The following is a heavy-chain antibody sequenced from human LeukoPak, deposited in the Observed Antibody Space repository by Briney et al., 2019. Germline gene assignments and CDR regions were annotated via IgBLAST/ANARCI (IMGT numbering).Heavy chain of an antibody. CDR2: ISGSGRTI. CDR1: RFTFSRYS. CDR3: ARSSSYYAEGLDY. Sequence: GGSLRLSCAASRFTFSRYSMNWVRQAPGKGLEWVSYISGSGRTIYYADSVKGRFTISRDNAKNSLYLQMNSLRDEDTAVYYCARSSSYYAEGLDYWGQGTLVTVSS. V-gene: IGHV3-48*02. D-gene: IGHD3-10*01. J-gene: IGHJ4*02.